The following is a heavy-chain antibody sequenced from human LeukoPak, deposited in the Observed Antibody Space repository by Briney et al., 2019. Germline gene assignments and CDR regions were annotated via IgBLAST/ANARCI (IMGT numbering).Heavy chain of an antibody. CDR3: ATSRTSDY. Sequence: GGSLRLSCAASGFTFSSYWMSWVRQAPGKGLEWVAIIKQDGSEKYYVDSVKGRFTISRDNAEKSLYLQMNSLRAADTAAYYCATSRTSDYWGQGTLVTVSS. D-gene: IGHD1-14*01. CDR1: GFTFSSYW. V-gene: IGHV3-7*03. J-gene: IGHJ4*02. CDR2: IKQDGSEK.